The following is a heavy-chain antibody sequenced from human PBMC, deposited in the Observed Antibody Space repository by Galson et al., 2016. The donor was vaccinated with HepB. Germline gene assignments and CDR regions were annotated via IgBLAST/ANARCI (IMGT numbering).Heavy chain of an antibody. D-gene: IGHD2-15*01. Sequence: SLRLSCAASGFNFTDYGMHWVRQAPGKGLEWVSVMTTYGSKPNYADYLQGRITISRDKSENTLYLQMNSLRAEDTAVYYCAKDGSVRGWYTYGLDVWGQGTTVTVSS. CDR2: MTTYGSKP. CDR1: GFNFTDYG. V-gene: IGHV3-30*18. J-gene: IGHJ6*02. CDR3: AKDGSVRGWYTYGLDV.